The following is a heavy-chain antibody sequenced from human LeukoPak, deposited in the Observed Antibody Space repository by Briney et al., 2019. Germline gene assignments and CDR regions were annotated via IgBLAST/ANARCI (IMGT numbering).Heavy chain of an antibody. J-gene: IGHJ4*02. V-gene: IGHV3-30*02. D-gene: IGHD6-6*01. CDR1: GFTFSSYG. CDR3: AKDREYSSSPVGLDY. CDR2: IRYDGSNK. Sequence: GGSLRLSCAASGFTFSSYGMHWVRQAPGKGLEWVAFIRYDGSNKYYADSVKGRFTISRDNSKNTLYLQMNSLRAEDTAVYYCAKDREYSSSPVGLDYWGQGTLVTVSS.